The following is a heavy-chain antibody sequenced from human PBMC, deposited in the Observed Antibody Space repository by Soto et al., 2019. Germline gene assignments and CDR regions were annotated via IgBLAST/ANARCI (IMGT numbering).Heavy chain of an antibody. D-gene: IGHD3-16*01. CDR3: ARADPDASVGY. J-gene: IGHJ4*02. Sequence: SESLSLTCPVSGCSIRSHYWTWLRQPPGKGLEWIGYISYSGSTYYNPSLKSRVTISADTSRNQFSLKLSSVIAADTAVYYCARADPDASVGYWGQGTLVTVSS. CDR1: GCSIRSHY. CDR2: ISYSGST. V-gene: IGHV4-59*11.